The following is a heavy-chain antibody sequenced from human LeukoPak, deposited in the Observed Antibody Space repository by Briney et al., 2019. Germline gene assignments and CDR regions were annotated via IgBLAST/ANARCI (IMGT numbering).Heavy chain of an antibody. D-gene: IGHD6-6*01. CDR3: ARYSSSSSLDY. J-gene: IGHJ4*02. CDR2: IKPSADSA. CDR1: GYTFTSYF. V-gene: IGHV1-46*01. Sequence: ASVKVSCKSSGYTFTSYFMHWVRQAPGQGLEWMGLIKPSADSASYAQSFQGRVTMTRDTSTSTAYMELSSLKSEDTAVYYCARYSSSSSLDYWGQGTLVTVS.